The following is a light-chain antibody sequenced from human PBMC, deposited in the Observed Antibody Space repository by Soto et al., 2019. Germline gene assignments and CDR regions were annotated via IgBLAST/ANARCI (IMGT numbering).Light chain of an antibody. CDR1: QSIGKH. CDR2: AVS. J-gene: IGKJ5*01. Sequence: DIQMTQSLSSLSASVGDRVTITCRASQSIGKHLNWYQQKPGKAPKFLIYAVSNLQSGVPSRFSGSGSGTDFTLTVNSLQPEDFATYYCQQGYTSAITFGQGTRLEI. CDR3: QQGYTSAIT. V-gene: IGKV1-39*01.